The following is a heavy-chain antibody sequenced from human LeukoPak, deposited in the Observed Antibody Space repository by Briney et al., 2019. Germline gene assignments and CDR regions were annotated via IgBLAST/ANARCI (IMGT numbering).Heavy chain of an antibody. D-gene: IGHD3-22*01. Sequence: GASVKVSCTASGGTFSIYAISWVRQAPGQGLEWMGGIIPIFGTANYAQKFQGRVTITADESTSTAYMELSSLRSEDTAVYYCASPPYSSGYIPREYYFDYWGRGTLVTVSS. CDR1: GGTFSIYA. V-gene: IGHV1-69*13. J-gene: IGHJ4*02. CDR3: ASPPYSSGYIPREYYFDY. CDR2: IIPIFGTA.